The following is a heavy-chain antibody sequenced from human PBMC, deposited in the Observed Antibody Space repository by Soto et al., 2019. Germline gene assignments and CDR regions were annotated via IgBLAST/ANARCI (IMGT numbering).Heavy chain of an antibody. CDR2: ISGSGGYI. CDR3: TRGSLVRRNFDY. V-gene: IGHV3-23*01. D-gene: IGHD3-10*01. CDR1: GFNFCSCA. Sequence: PGGSLRLSGPASGFNFCSCAMSWVRQAPGKGLEWASAISGSGGYIYYADSVKGRFTTSRDNSKDTLYLQMNTLRAEDTALYYCTRGSLVRRNFDYWGQGTLVTVSS. J-gene: IGHJ4*02.